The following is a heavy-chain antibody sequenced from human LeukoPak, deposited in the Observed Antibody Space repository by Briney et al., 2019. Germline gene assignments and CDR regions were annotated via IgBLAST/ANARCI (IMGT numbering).Heavy chain of an antibody. CDR1: GYTFRGNY. CDR3: ARVPSSVTLYFSDY. CDR2: MDPNNCDT. V-gene: IGHV1-2*02. Sequence: VSVKVSCKASGYTFRGNYIHWLRQAPGQGVGAMGWMDPNNCDTKSAQKVQGRVTMSRDTSISTAYRELSSLSPDDAAVYYGARVPSSVTLYFSDYWGQGTLVTVSS. D-gene: IGHD4-11*01. J-gene: IGHJ4*02.